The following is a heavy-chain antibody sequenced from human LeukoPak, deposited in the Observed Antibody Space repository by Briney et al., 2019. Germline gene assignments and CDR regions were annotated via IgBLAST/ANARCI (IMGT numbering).Heavy chain of an antibody. D-gene: IGHD2-2*02. CDR2: INHSGST. CDR1: GGSFSGYY. CDR3: ARSIVVVPAAIRRAAFSKNNWFDP. V-gene: IGHV4-34*01. Sequence: PSETPSLTCAVYGGSFSGYYWSWIRQPPGKGLEWIGEINHSGSTNYNPSLKSRVTISVDTSKNQFSLKLSSVTAADTAVYYCARSIVVVPAAIRRAAFSKNNWFDPWGQGTLVTVSS. J-gene: IGHJ5*02.